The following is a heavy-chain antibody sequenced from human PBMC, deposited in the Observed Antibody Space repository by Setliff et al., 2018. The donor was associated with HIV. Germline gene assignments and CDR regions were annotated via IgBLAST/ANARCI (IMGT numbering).Heavy chain of an antibody. J-gene: IGHJ4*02. CDR3: ARGWTTYYDYVWGSYPPGY. CDR2: IIPVFGTT. D-gene: IGHD3-16*02. Sequence: SVKVSCKASGGTFTGYAITWVRQPPGQGLEWMGGIIPVFGTTNYAQKFQGRVSITADESTTTAYMELSSLRSEDTAVYYCARGWTTYYDYVWGSYPPGYWGQGTLVTVSS. V-gene: IGHV1-69*13. CDR1: GGTFTGYA.